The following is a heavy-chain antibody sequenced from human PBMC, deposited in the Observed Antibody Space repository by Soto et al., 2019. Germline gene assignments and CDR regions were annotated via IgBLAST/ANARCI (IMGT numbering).Heavy chain of an antibody. D-gene: IGHD3-22*01. V-gene: IGHV4-61*08. Sequence: PSETKRHTCPVFYGTVGGGGCYLSWIRRPPGKGLEWTGYIYYSGSTNYNPSLKSRVTISVDTSKNQFSLKLSSVTAADTAVYYCASITMIVVGWGQGNRVTVSA. CDR3: ASITMIVVG. CDR1: YGTVGGGGCY. J-gene: IGHJ4*02. CDR2: IYYSGST.